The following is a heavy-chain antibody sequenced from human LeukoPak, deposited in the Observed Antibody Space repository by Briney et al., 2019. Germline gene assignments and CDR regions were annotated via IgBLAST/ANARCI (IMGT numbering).Heavy chain of an antibody. Sequence: ASVKVSCKASGYSFSGHYIHWVRQAPGQGLEWKGQINPNSAASHYAQKFQDRVTMTSDTSINMAYMELRSLRSDDTAVYYCARDFYGSRPGAFDYWGQGTLITVSS. D-gene: IGHD3-10*01. J-gene: IGHJ4*02. CDR2: INPNSAAS. CDR3: ARDFYGSRPGAFDY. CDR1: GYSFSGHY. V-gene: IGHV1-2*06.